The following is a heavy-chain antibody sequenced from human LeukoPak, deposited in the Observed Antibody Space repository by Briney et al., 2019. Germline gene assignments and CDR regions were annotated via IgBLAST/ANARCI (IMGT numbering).Heavy chain of an antibody. V-gene: IGHV4-34*01. J-gene: IGHJ4*02. CDR1: GGSFSGYY. D-gene: IGHD3-16*02. CDR2: INHSGST. Sequence: ETLSLTCAVYGGSFSGYYWSWIRQPPGKGLEWIGEINHSGSTNYNPSLKSRVTISVDTSKNQFSLKLSSVTAADTAVYYCASSLGELSLNPGDYWGQGTLVTVSS. CDR3: ASSLGELSLNPGDY.